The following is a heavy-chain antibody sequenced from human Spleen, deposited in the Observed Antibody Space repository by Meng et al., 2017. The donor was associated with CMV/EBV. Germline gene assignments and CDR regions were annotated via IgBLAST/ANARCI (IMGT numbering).Heavy chain of an antibody. J-gene: IGHJ5*02. CDR3: ARNGADEDYWFDP. D-gene: IGHD4-17*01. CDR2: IYPGDSDV. Sequence: KGFCYTFSVHWLGWLRQMPVKGLEWMGIIYPGDSDVRYSPSFQGQVYISADESISTAYLQWYSLKASDTAIYYCARNGADEDYWFDPWGQGTLVTVSS. V-gene: IGHV5-51*01. CDR1: CYTFSVHW.